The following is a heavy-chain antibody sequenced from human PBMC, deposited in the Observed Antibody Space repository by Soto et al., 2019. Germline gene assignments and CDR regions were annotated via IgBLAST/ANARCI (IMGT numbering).Heavy chain of an antibody. V-gene: IGHV3-30*18. CDR2: ISYDGNVA. D-gene: IGHD1-1*01. CDR1: GFTFSNYG. Sequence: QVQLVESEGGVVQPGRSLRLSCAASGFTFSNYGMHWVRQAPGKGLEWVTVISYDGNVAYYADSVKGRFTSSRDNSKNTLYLQMNSLRTEDTAVYYCAKEGTIKNWYFDYWGQGTLVTVSS. J-gene: IGHJ4*02. CDR3: AKEGTIKNWYFDY.